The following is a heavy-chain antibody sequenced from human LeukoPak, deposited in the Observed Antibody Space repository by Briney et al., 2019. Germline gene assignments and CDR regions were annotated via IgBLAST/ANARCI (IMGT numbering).Heavy chain of an antibody. V-gene: IGHV3-23*01. J-gene: IGHJ4*02. Sequence: QPGGSLRLSCAASGFTFTTYWMSWVRQLPGKGLEWVSAISGSGDSTYYADSVKGRFTISRANSKSTLYLQMKGLRAEDTALYYCAKSLGPYYFDYWGQGTLVTVSS. CDR1: GFTFTTYW. CDR2: ISGSGDST. CDR3: AKSLGPYYFDY.